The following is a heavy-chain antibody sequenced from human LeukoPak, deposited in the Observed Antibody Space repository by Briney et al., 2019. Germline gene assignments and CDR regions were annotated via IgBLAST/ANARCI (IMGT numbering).Heavy chain of an antibody. V-gene: IGHV3-23*01. CDR1: GFTFSSYA. J-gene: IGHJ4*02. CDR2: ISGSDGST. D-gene: IGHD6-13*01. Sequence: PGGSLRLSCAASGFTFSSYAMSWVRQAPGKGLEWVSAISGSDGSTYYADSVKGRFTISRDNSKNTLYLQMNSLRAEDTAVYYCAKDHGSWYVSELYFDYWGQGTLVTVSS. CDR3: AKDHGSWYVSELYFDY.